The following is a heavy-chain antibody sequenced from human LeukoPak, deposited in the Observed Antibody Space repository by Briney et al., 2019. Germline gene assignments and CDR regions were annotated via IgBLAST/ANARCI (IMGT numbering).Heavy chain of an antibody. V-gene: IGHV1-2*02. Sequence: ASVKVSCTASGYTFTGYYMHWVRQAPGQGLEWMGWINPNSGGTNYAQKFQGRVTMTRDTSISTAYMELSRLRSDDTAVYYCARAAGYCTNGVCYNIVYWGQGTLVTVSS. CDR2: INPNSGGT. CDR1: GYTFTGYY. CDR3: ARAAGYCTNGVCYNIVY. J-gene: IGHJ4*02. D-gene: IGHD2-8*01.